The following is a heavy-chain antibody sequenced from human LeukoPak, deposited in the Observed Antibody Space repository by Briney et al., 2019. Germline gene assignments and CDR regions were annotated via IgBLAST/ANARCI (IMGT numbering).Heavy chain of an antibody. V-gene: IGHV1-8*03. CDR3: ARGGHQPPDILTGYYI. J-gene: IGHJ4*02. Sequence: ASVKVSCKASGYTFTSYDINWVRQATGQGLEWMGWMNPNSGNTGYAQKFQGRVTITRNTSISTAYIELSSLRSEDTAVYYCARGGHQPPDILTGYYIWGQGTLVTVSS. CDR2: MNPNSGNT. CDR1: GYTFTSYD. D-gene: IGHD3-9*01.